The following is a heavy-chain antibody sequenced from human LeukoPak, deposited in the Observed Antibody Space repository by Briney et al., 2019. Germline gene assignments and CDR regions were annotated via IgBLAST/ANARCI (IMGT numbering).Heavy chain of an antibody. CDR2: ISSSSSYI. Sequence: GGSLRLSCAASGFTFSSYSMNWVRQAPGKGLEWVSSISSSSSYIYYADSVKGRFTISRDNAKNSLFLQMNSLRAEDTAMYYCARGSHYYYDSSGSDYWGQGTLVTVSS. J-gene: IGHJ4*02. CDR1: GFTFSSYS. CDR3: ARGSHYYYDSSGSDY. V-gene: IGHV3-21*04. D-gene: IGHD3-22*01.